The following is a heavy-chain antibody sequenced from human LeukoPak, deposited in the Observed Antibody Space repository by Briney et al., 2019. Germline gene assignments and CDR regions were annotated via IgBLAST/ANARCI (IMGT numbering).Heavy chain of an antibody. V-gene: IGHV4-38-2*02. Sequence: PSETLSLTCIVSGYSIISDYFWGWVRQPPGKGPEWIGSIFHSGDVYYNPSLKSRVTISVDTSKNQFSLKLSSVTAADTAVYYCARDYYGSGNWFDPWGQGTLVTVSS. J-gene: IGHJ5*02. D-gene: IGHD3-10*01. CDR3: ARDYYGSGNWFDP. CDR2: IFHSGDV. CDR1: GYSIISDYF.